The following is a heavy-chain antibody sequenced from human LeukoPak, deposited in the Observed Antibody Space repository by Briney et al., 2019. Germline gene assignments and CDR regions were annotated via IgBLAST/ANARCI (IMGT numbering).Heavy chain of an antibody. CDR3: ARGTFIAVGGTDY. J-gene: IGHJ4*02. Sequence: GGSLRLSCAASGFTFSSYAMHWVRQAPGKGLEWVAVISYDGSNKYYADSVKGRFTISRDNSKNTLYLQMNSLRAEDTAVYYCARGTFIAVGGTDYWGQGTLVTVSS. CDR2: ISYDGSNK. CDR1: GFTFSSYA. D-gene: IGHD6-19*01. V-gene: IGHV3-30-3*01.